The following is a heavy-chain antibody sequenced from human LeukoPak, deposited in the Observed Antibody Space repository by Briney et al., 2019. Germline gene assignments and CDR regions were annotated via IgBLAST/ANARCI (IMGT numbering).Heavy chain of an antibody. D-gene: IGHD3-22*01. Sequence: SETLSLTCTVSGGSISSYYWSWIRQPPGKGLEWIGYIYYSGSTNYNPSPKSRVTISVDTSKNQFSLKLSSVTAADTAVYYCARDVGDDSSCSQGGWFDPWGQGTLVTVSS. CDR3: ARDVGDDSSCSQGGWFDP. V-gene: IGHV4-59*01. J-gene: IGHJ5*02. CDR2: IYYSGST. CDR1: GGSISSYY.